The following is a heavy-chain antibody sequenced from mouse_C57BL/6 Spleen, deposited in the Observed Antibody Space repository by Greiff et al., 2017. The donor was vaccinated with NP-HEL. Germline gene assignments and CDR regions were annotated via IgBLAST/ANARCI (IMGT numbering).Heavy chain of an antibody. Sequence: VQLQQSGAELVRPGASVKLSCTASGFNIKDYYMHWVKQRPEQGLEWIGRIDPEDGDTEYAPTFQGKATMTADTSSNTAYLQLSSLTSEDTAVYYCTTDSSGYSYAMDYWGQGTSVTVSS. J-gene: IGHJ4*01. CDR1: GFNIKDYY. D-gene: IGHD3-2*02. CDR3: TTDSSGYSYAMDY. CDR2: IDPEDGDT. V-gene: IGHV14-1*01.